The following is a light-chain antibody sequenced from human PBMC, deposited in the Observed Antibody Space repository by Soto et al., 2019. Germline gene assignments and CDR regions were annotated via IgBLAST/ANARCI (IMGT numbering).Light chain of an antibody. J-gene: IGKJ5*01. CDR2: GAS. Sequence: EIVLTQSPGTLSLSPGERATLSCRASQSVSSNFLAWYQQKPDQAPRLLIFGASSSATGIPDRFSGSGSGTDLTLTLSIRGPEDFAVDYCQRYGHCNPITFGQGTRLEIK. V-gene: IGKV3-20*01. CDR1: QSVSSNF. CDR3: QRYGHCNPIT.